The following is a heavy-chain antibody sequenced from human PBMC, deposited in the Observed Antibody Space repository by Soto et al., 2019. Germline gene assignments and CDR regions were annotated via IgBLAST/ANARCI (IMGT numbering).Heavy chain of an antibody. CDR1: GFTFSSYA. CDR2: ISGSGGST. V-gene: IGHV3-23*01. Sequence: EVQLLESGGGLVQPGGSLRLSCAASGFTFSSYAMSWVRQAPGKGLEWVSAISGSGGSTYYADSVKGRFTISRDNSKNTLYLQINSLRAEDTAVYYCASSGSYYAGAFDYWGQGTLVTVSS. CDR3: ASSGSYYAGAFDY. J-gene: IGHJ4*02. D-gene: IGHD1-26*01.